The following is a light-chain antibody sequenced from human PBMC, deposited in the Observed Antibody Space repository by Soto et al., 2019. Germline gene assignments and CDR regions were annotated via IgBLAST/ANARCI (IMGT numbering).Light chain of an antibody. CDR3: QQYYTYPLA. J-gene: IGKJ1*01. CDR1: QPISTY. Sequence: AIRMTQSPSSISAFTGDRVTITCRASQPISTYLAWYQQKPGTAPTLLIYAASTLQSGVPSRFSGSGSGTDFTLTISCLQSEDFAPYFCQQYYTYPLAFGQGTKVEIK. CDR2: AAS. V-gene: IGKV1-8*01.